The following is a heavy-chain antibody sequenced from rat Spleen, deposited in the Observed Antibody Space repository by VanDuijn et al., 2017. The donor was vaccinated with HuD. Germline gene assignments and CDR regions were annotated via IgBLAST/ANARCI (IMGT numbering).Heavy chain of an antibody. CDR2: IWSGGST. J-gene: IGHJ2*01. CDR3: ARSFYGYNYDHFDY. CDR1: GFSLRNYG. V-gene: IGHV2-13*01. D-gene: IGHD1-9*01. Sequence: QVQLKESGPGLVQPSQTLSLTCTVSGFSLRNYGVFWVRQPPGKGLEWMGGIWSGGSTDYNSALKSRLSISRDTSKSQVFLKMNSLQTEDIATYYCARSFYGYNYDHFDYWGQGVMVTVSS.